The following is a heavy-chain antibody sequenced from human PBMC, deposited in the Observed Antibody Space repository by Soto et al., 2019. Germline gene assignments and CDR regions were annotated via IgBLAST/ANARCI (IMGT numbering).Heavy chain of an antibody. D-gene: IGHD6-13*01. CDR3: ARRYSSSWLGWFDP. V-gene: IGHV4-59*08. CDR2: IYYSGST. CDR1: GGSISSYY. J-gene: IGHJ5*02. Sequence: SETLSLTCTVAGGSISSYYWSWIRQPPGKGLEWIGYIYYSGSTNYNPSLKSRVTISVDTSKNQFSLKLSSVTAADTAVYYCARRYSSSWLGWFDPWGQGTLVTVPQ.